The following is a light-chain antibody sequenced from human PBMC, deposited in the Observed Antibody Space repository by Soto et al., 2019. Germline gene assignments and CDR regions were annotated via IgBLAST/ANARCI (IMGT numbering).Light chain of an antibody. J-gene: IGKJ1*01. Sequence: VVMTQSPLSLPVTLGQPASISCRSSQSLVYSDGNAYLNWCQQRPGQSPRRLIYGASNRDSGVPDRFSGSGSGTDFALHISRVEAEDVAVYYCMQGTHWPPTFGRGTRVEIK. CDR1: QSLVYSDGNAY. V-gene: IGKV2-30*01. CDR3: MQGTHWPPT. CDR2: GAS.